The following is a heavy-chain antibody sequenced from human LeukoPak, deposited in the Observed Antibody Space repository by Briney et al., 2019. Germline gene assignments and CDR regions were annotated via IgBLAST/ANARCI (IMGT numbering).Heavy chain of an antibody. J-gene: IGHJ4*02. V-gene: IGHV1-2*02. CDR3: ARSSVATSGGSFEY. CDR2: INPNSAGT. CDR1: GYTFTGYY. Sequence: VSVKVSCKASGYTFTGYYMHWVRQAPGQGLEWMGWINPNSAGTKYAQKFQGRVTMTRDTSISTAYMELSSLRSDDTAVYYCARSSVATSGGSFEYWGQGTQVSVSS. D-gene: IGHD6-13*01.